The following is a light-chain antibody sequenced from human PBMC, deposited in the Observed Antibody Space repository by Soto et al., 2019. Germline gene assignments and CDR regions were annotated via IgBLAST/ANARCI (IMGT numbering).Light chain of an antibody. CDR3: QPYHFFWT. V-gene: IGKV1-5*03. CDR2: KAS. J-gene: IGKJ1*01. CDR1: QNIDSG. Sequence: DIQMTQSPSTLSASVGDRVTITCRASQNIDSGLAWYLQKPGKAPKLLIYKASTLESGVPLRFSGSGSGTEFTLTIASLQPDDFATYYCQPYHFFWTFGQGTRVEIK.